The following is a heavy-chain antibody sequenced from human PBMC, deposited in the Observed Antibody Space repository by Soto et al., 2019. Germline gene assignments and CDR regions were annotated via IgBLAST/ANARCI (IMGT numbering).Heavy chain of an antibody. D-gene: IGHD6-19*01. CDR1: GGSISSSSYY. CDR2: IYYSGSI. V-gene: IGHV4-39*01. CDR3: ARQSSGWYNWFDP. J-gene: IGHJ5*02. Sequence: QLQLQESGPGLVKPSETLSLTCSVSGGSISSSSYYWGWIRQPPGKGLEWIGSIYYSGSIYYNPSPKSRVTISVDTSKNQCSLKLSSVTAAETAVYYCARQSSGWYNWFDPWGQGTLVTVSS.